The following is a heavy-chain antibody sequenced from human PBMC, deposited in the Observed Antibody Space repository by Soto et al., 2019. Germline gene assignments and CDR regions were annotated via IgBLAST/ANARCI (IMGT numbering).Heavy chain of an antibody. Sequence: VGSLRLSCAASGFTFSSYAMSWVRQAPGEGLEWVSGISGSGGRTYYADSVKGRFTISRDNSKHTLYLQMNSLRAEDTAVYYCAKADDFWSGYHIYYYYGMDVWGQGTTVTVSS. CDR2: ISGSGGRT. V-gene: IGHV3-23*01. D-gene: IGHD3-3*01. CDR3: AKADDFWSGYHIYYYYGMDV. J-gene: IGHJ6*02. CDR1: GFTFSSYA.